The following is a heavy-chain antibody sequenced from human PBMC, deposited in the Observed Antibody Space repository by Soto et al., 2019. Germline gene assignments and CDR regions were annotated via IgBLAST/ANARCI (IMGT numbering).Heavy chain of an antibody. Sequence: PSETLSLTCAVYGGSFNDYYWSWIRQPPGKGREWIGEINHGGSTNYNSCLKSRVSISIDASKNQFSLKLTSVPAAHTATYYCAREPYTGGPRWFDPWRQGTLVTVSS. V-gene: IGHV4-34*01. CDR2: INHGGST. J-gene: IGHJ5*02. CDR1: GGSFNDYY. CDR3: AREPYTGGPRWFDP. D-gene: IGHD6-19*01.